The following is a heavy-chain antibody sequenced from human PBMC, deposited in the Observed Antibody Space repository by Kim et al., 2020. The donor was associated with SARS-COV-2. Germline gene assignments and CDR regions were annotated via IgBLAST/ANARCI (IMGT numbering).Heavy chain of an antibody. J-gene: IGHJ1*01. Sequence: GGSLRLSCAASGFIFSRYYMHWVRQVPGKGLVWVSYISGDGSRTSYTDSVKGRFTISRDNAKNTLHLQMNSLRAEDTAVDYCARDGVGTTPLDWWGQGT. CDR3: ARDGVGTTPLDW. D-gene: IGHD1-26*01. CDR1: GFIFSRYY. CDR2: ISGDGSRT. V-gene: IGHV3-74*01.